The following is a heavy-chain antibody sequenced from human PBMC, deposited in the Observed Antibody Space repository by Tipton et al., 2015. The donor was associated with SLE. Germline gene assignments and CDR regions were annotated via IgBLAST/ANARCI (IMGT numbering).Heavy chain of an antibody. CDR1: GDSISISTYS. Sequence: TLSLTCPVSGDSISISTYSWGWIRQPPGKGLEWIGSMFYSGSTYYNSSLKSRVTISVATSKTQFSLKLSSVTAADTSVYYCVRQPTEGWFDPWGQGTLVTVSS. J-gene: IGHJ5*02. CDR3: VRQPTEGWFDP. CDR2: MFYSGST. V-gene: IGHV4-39*01.